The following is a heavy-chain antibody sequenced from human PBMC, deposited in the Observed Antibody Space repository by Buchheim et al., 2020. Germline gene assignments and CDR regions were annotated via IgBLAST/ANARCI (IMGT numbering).Heavy chain of an antibody. Sequence: EVQLVESGGGLVQPGGSLRLSCAASGFTFSSYAMSWVRQAPGKGLEWVSAISGSGGSTYYADSVKGRFTISRDNSKNTLYLQMNSLRAEDTAVYYCAADYSSSPYYYYYYGMDVWGQGTT. CDR1: GFTFSSYA. V-gene: IGHV3-23*04. CDR2: ISGSGGST. D-gene: IGHD6-6*01. CDR3: AADYSSSPYYYYYYGMDV. J-gene: IGHJ6*02.